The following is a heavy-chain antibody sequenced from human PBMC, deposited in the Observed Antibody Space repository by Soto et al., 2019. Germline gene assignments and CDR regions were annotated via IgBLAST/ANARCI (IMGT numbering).Heavy chain of an antibody. CDR2: IYPGDSDT. D-gene: IGHD3-3*01. CDR1: GYSFTSYW. CDR3: ARLEGSTVFGVVTDHYYGMDV. J-gene: IGHJ6*02. Sequence: GESLKISCKGSGYSFTSYWIGWVRQMPGKGLEWMLIIYPGDSDTRYSPSFQGQVTISADKSISTAYLQWSSLKASDTAMYYFARLEGSTVFGVVTDHYYGMDVWGQGTTVTVSS. V-gene: IGHV5-51*01.